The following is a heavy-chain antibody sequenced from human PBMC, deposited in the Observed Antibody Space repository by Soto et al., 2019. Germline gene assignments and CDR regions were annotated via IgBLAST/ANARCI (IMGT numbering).Heavy chain of an antibody. CDR3: AKDHHGILLWFGTPWDDAFDI. Sequence: EVQLLESGGGLVQPGGSLRLSCAASGFTFSSYAMSWVRQAPGKGLEWVSAISGSGGSTYYADSVKGRFTISRDNSKNTLYLQMNSLRAEDTGVYYCAKDHHGILLWFGTPWDDAFDIWGQGTMVTVSS. D-gene: IGHD3-10*01. CDR2: ISGSGGST. J-gene: IGHJ3*02. V-gene: IGHV3-23*01. CDR1: GFTFSSYA.